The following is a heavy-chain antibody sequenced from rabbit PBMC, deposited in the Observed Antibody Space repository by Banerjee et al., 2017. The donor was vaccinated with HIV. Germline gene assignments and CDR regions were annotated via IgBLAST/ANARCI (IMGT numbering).Heavy chain of an antibody. CDR2: IYTGSGST. D-gene: IGHD8-1*01. J-gene: IGHJ4*02. Sequence: QEQLVESGGGLVQPGGSLKLSCKASGFSFSCSYFMCWVRQAPGKGLEWIGCIYTGSGSTYYASWAKGRFTISKTSSTTVTLQMTSLTAADTATYFCTRGAAGGGYAKFWGPGTLVTVS. CDR1: GFSFSCSYF. V-gene: IGHV1S45*01. CDR3: TRGAAGGGYAKF.